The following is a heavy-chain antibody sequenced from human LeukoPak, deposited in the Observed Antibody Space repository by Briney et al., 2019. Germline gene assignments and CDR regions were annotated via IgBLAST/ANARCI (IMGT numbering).Heavy chain of an antibody. J-gene: IGHJ3*02. CDR2: INQEGNDK. CDR1: GFTFRNYW. CDR3: MRNGKPYAFDM. V-gene: IGHV3-7*03. Sequence: GGSLRLSCAASGFTFRNYWMTWVRQAPGKGLEWVANINQEGNDKYYVDSVKGRFTISRDNVKNSLYLQMNSLRVDDTAVYYCMRNGKPYAFDMWGQGTMVTVSS. D-gene: IGHD1-14*01.